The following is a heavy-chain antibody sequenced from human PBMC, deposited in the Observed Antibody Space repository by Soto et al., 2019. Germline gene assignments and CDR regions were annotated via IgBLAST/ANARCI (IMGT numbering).Heavy chain of an antibody. J-gene: IGHJ4*02. CDR1: GFSLSTSGVG. D-gene: IGHD4-17*01. V-gene: IGHV2-5*01. CDR2: IYWNDDK. CDR3: AHRRYGDYPYYFDY. Sequence: QITLKESGPTLVKPTQTLTLTCTFSGFSLSTSGVGVGWIRQPPGKALEWLALIYWNDDKRYIPSLKSRLPITKDTSKNQVVLTMTNMDPVDTATYYCAHRRYGDYPYYFDYWGQGTLVTVSS.